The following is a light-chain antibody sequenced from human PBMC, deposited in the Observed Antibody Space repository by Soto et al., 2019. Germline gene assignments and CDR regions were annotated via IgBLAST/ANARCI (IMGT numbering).Light chain of an antibody. CDR2: GAS. V-gene: IGKV3-20*01. J-gene: IGKJ1*01. CDR1: QIVNKNF. Sequence: EILLTQSPGTLSLSPGERATLSCRASQIVNKNFLDWYQQKPGQAPRLLIYGASSRATGIPDRFNRSGSGTAFTLTISRLEPEDVALYYCQQYGSGTFGQGTKVEIK. CDR3: QQYGSGT.